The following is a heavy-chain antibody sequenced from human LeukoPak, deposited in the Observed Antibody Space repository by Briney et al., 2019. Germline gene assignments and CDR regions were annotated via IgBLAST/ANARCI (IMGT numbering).Heavy chain of an antibody. Sequence: ASVKVSCKASGGTFSSYAISWVRQAPGQGLEWMGGIIPIFGTANYAQKFQGRVTITADESTSTAYMELSSLRSEDTAVYYCARDGPGWGYSYGSLGFDYWGQGTLVTVSS. CDR3: ARDGPGWGYSYGSLGFDY. CDR2: IIPIFGTA. CDR1: GGTFSSYA. V-gene: IGHV1-69*13. J-gene: IGHJ4*02. D-gene: IGHD5-18*01.